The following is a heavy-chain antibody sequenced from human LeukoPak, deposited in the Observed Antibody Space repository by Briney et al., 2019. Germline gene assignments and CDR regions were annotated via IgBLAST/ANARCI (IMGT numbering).Heavy chain of an antibody. CDR3: ARAPDYGDYFDY. D-gene: IGHD4-17*01. CDR2: ISSSSSYI. V-gene: IGHV3-21*01. CDR1: GFTFSSYS. Sequence: GGSLRLSCAASGFTFSSYSMNWVRQAPGKGLEWVSSISSSSSYIYYADSVKGRFTISRDNAKNSPYLQMNSLRAEDTAVYYCARAPDYGDYFDYWGQGTLVTVSS. J-gene: IGHJ4*02.